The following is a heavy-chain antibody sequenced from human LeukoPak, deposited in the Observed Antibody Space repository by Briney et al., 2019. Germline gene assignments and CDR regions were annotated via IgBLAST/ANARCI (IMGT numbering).Heavy chain of an antibody. CDR1: GGSISSYY. V-gene: IGHV4-59*12. Sequence: SETLSLTCTVSGGSISSYYWSWIRQPPGKGPEWIGYIYYSGSTNYNPSLKSRVTISVDTSKNQFSLKLSSVTAADTAVYYCARGKVATIEYWGQGTLVTVSS. CDR2: IYYSGST. J-gene: IGHJ4*02. D-gene: IGHD5-12*01. CDR3: ARGKVATIEY.